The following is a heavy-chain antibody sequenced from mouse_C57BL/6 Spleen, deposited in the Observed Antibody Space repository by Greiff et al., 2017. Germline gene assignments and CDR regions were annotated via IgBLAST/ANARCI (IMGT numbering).Heavy chain of an antibody. CDR3: ARMDDYDGGVDY. CDR2: IYPGGGYT. D-gene: IGHD2-4*01. V-gene: IGHV1-63*01. Sequence: VQLQQSGAELVRPGTSVKMSCKASGYTFTNYWIGWAKQRPGHGLEWIGDIYPGGGYTNYNEKFKGKATLTADKSSSTAYMQFSSLTSEDSAIYYCARMDDYDGGVDYWGQGTTLTVSS. CDR1: GYTFTNYW. J-gene: IGHJ2*01.